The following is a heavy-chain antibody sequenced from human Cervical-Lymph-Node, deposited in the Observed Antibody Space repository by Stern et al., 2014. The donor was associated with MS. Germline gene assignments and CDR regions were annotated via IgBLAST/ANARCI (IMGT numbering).Heavy chain of an antibody. CDR1: GYHFNNNA. CDR3: ARVSNSGYYADN. V-gene: IGHV7-4-1*02. CDR2: INTETWNP. Sequence: QVQLVESGSEFKKPGASVKGSCKASGYHFNNNAVTWVRQAPGQGLNWVGWINTETWNPTYAQGFTGRLVFSLDTSVSTAYLQITSLKAEDTAVYYCARVSNSGYYADNWGQGTLVTVSS. D-gene: IGHD3-22*01. J-gene: IGHJ4*02.